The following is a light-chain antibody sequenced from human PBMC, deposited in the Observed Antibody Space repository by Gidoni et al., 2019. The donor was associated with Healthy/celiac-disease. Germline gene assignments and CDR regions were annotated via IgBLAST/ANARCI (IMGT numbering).Light chain of an antibody. J-gene: IGKJ1*01. CDR2: WAS. CDR3: QQEYSTPWT. Sequence: DIVMTQSPDSLAVSLGERATINCKSSQSVLYSSNNKNYLAWYQQKPGQPPKLLIYWASTRESGVPDRVSGSGSGTDFTLTISSLQAEDVAVYYCQQEYSTPWTFGQGTKVEIK. V-gene: IGKV4-1*01. CDR1: QSVLYSSNNKNY.